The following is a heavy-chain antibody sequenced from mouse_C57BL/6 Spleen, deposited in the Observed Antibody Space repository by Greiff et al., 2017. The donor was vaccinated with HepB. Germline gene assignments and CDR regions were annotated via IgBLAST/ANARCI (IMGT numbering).Heavy chain of an antibody. CDR2: IDPEDGDT. CDR3: ARAWDYGGSYGLAY. Sequence: VQLQQSGAELVRPGASVKLSCTASGSTIKDSYMHWVKQRPEQGLEWIGWIDPEDGDTEYDPKFQGKATMTADTSSNTAYLQLSGLTSEDTAVYYCARAWDYGGSYGLAYWGQGTLVTVSA. D-gene: IGHD1-1*01. J-gene: IGHJ3*01. CDR1: GSTIKDSY. V-gene: IGHV14-1*01.